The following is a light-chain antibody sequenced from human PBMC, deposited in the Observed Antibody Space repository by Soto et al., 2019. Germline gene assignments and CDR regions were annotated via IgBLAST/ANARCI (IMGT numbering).Light chain of an antibody. CDR2: GAS. Sequence: EIVMTQSPATLSVSPGERATLSCRASQSVSSNLAWYQQKPGQAPRLLMYGASTRATGIPARFSGSGSGTDFTLTISSLQSEDFAVYFCQQYYNWPPYTFGQGTKLEIK. CDR1: QSVSSN. CDR3: QQYYNWPPYT. V-gene: IGKV3-15*01. J-gene: IGKJ2*01.